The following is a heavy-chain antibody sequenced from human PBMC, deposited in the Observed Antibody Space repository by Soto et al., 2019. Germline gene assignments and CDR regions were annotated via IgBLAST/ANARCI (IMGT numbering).Heavy chain of an antibody. Sequence: QVQLVQSGAEVKKPGSSVKVSCKASGGTFSSYAISWVRQAPGQGLEWMGGIIPIFGTANYAQKFQGRVTITADESTSTAYMELSSLRSEDTAVYYCARAKRPYYDSSGYSTIDYWGQGTLVTVSS. D-gene: IGHD3-22*01. V-gene: IGHV1-69*12. CDR3: ARAKRPYYDSSGYSTIDY. CDR2: IIPIFGTA. CDR1: GGTFSSYA. J-gene: IGHJ4*02.